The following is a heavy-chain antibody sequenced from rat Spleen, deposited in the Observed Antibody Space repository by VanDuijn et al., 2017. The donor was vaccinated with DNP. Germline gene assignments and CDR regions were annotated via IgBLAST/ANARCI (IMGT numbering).Heavy chain of an antibody. V-gene: IGHV5-7*01. J-gene: IGHJ4*01. CDR2: ISYDGSST. CDR3: ARDLIIRDTTSAMDA. D-gene: IGHD4-3*01. CDR1: GFTFSNYN. Sequence: EVQLVESGGDLVQPGRSLKLSCAASGFTFSNYNMAWVRQAPKKGLEWVATISYDGSSTYYRDSVKGRFTISRDNAKSTLYLQMDSLQTEDTATYYCARDLIIRDTTSAMDAWGPGTSVTVSS.